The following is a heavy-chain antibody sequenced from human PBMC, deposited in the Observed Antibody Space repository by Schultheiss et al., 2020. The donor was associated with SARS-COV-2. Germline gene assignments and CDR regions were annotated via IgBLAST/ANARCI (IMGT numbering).Heavy chain of an antibody. D-gene: IGHD3-22*01. CDR3: ARATTFNDYYDSSGYYYGAYYFDY. CDR2: ISAYNGNT. Sequence: ASVKVSCKASGYTFTSYGISWVRQAPGQGLEWMGWISAYNGNTNYAQKFQGRVTMTTDTSTSTAYMELRSLRSDDTAVYYCARATTFNDYYDSSGYYYGAYYFDYWGQGTLVTVSS. V-gene: IGHV1-18*01. CDR1: GYTFTSYG. J-gene: IGHJ4*02.